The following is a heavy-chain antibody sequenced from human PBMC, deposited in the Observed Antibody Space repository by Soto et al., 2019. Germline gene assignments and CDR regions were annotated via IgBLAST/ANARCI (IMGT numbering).Heavy chain of an antibody. CDR3: ARDLDKIAVAGYGMDV. CDR1: GYTFTSYV. D-gene: IGHD6-19*01. CDR2: MIPICGTA. V-gene: IGHV1-69*05. Sequence: SSVKVSCKASGYTFTSYVFNWLRMAPGQGLEWMGWMIPICGTASYAQKFQGRVTITKNESTSTAYMELSSLRSEDTAVYYCARDLDKIAVAGYGMDVWGQGTTVTVSS. J-gene: IGHJ6*02.